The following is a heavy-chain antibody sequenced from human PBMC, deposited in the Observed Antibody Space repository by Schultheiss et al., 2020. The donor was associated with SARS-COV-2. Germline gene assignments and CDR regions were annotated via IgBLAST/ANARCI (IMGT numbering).Heavy chain of an antibody. V-gene: IGHV3-53*01. Sequence: GGSLRLSCAVSGFTVSASYMSWVRQAPGKGLEWVSVFHPDDTTHYADSVKGRFSISRDNSKNTLYLQMNSLRDEDTAVYYCARAFIIGNYLDYFDTWSQGTLVTVSS. D-gene: IGHD1-7*01. CDR2: FHPDDTT. CDR3: ARAFIIGNYLDYFDT. CDR1: GFTVSASY. J-gene: IGHJ4*02.